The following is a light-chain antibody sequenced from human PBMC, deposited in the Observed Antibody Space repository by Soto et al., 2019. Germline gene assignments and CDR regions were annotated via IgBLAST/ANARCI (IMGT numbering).Light chain of an antibody. CDR2: VTS. J-gene: IGKJ5*01. CDR1: QGLSGS. V-gene: IGKV1-12*01. CDR3: QQVHSWPLT. Sequence: DIQMTQSPSSVSASVGDRVTITCRASQGLSGSLAWYQQKPGKAPKLLMYVTSRLQSGVPSMFSGSASGTDFTLTIDSLQPEDLATYYCQQVHSWPLTFGQGTRLEIK.